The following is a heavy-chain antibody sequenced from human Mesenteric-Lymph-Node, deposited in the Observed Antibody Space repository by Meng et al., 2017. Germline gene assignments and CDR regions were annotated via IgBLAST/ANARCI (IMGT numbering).Heavy chain of an antibody. J-gene: IGHJ4*02. CDR3: ARVGSVPSSGWYGGH. V-gene: IGHV1-2*02. CDR2: INSNSGGT. CDR1: GYTFTGYY. D-gene: IGHD6-19*01. Sequence: ASVKVSCKASGYTFTGYYMHWVRQAPGQGLEWMGWINSNSGGTKYAQKFQGRVTVTRDTSISTAYMELSRLRSDDTAVYYCARVGSVPSSGWYGGHWGQGTLVTVSS.